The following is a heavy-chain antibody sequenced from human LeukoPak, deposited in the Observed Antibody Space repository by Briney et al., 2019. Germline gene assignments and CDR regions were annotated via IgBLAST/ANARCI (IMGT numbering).Heavy chain of an antibody. Sequence: ASVKVSCKASGYTFTSYGISWVRQATGQGLEWMGWMNPNSGNTGYAQKFQGRVTMTRNTSISTAYMELSSLRSEDTAVYYCARSFHGSGWYPTYYFDYWGQGTLVTVSS. CDR2: MNPNSGNT. D-gene: IGHD6-19*01. V-gene: IGHV1-8*02. CDR1: GYTFTSYG. CDR3: ARSFHGSGWYPTYYFDY. J-gene: IGHJ4*02.